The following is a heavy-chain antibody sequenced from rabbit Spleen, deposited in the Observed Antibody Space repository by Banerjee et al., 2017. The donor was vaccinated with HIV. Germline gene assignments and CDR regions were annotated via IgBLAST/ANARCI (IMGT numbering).Heavy chain of an antibody. CDR2: IDIVTGKY. Sequence: QQQLVESGGGLVKPGASLTLTCKASGFSFNDKDVMCWVRQAPGKGLEWIACIDIVTGKYVCASWAKGRFIMSRSSSTTVTLKMTRLTAEDAANYCCAKALVTVIGWNFGLWGPGTLVTVS. CDR3: AKALVTVIGWNFGL. V-gene: IGHV1S45*01. CDR1: GFSFNDKDV. D-gene: IGHD1-1*01. J-gene: IGHJ4*01.